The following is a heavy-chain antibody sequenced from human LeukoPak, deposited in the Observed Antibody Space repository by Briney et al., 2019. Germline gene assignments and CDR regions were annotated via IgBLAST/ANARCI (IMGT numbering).Heavy chain of an antibody. CDR1: GGSISSHY. CDR3: ARGTRYYDTLTGYPDYYYYYMDV. D-gene: IGHD3-9*01. CDR2: IYYSEST. Sequence: PSETLSLTCTVSGGSISSHYWSWIRQPPGKGLEWIGYIYYSESTNYNPSLKSRVTISVDTSKNQFSLKLSSVTAADTAVYYCARGTRYYDTLTGYPDYYYYYMDVWGKGTTVTVSS. J-gene: IGHJ6*03. V-gene: IGHV4-59*11.